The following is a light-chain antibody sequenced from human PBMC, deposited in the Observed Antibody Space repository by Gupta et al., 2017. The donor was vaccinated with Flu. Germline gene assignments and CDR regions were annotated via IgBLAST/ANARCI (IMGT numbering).Light chain of an antibody. J-gene: IGLJ2*01. Sequence: QSALTQPPSASGSPGQSVTISCTGSSSDVGGYNFVSWYQQYPGKAPKLLIYEVNKRPSGVPDRFSGSESGNTASLTVSGLQAEDEADYYCSSYAVSNYLVFGGGTELTVL. CDR1: SSDVGGYNF. CDR3: SSYAVSNYLV. V-gene: IGLV2-8*01. CDR2: EVN.